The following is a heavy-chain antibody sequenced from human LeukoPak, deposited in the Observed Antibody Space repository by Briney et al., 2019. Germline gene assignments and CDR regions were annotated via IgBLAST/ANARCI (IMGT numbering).Heavy chain of an antibody. Sequence: SETLSLTCTVSGVFINSNTYSWGWIRRPPGGGLERIETISYTGNTYDNSSLKSRLTISVDTSKTQFSLKLSSVTAADTAIYYCARDAKYYYGSRTYFFFEYWGQGTLLSVSS. CDR2: ISYTGNT. CDR1: GVFINSNTYS. CDR3: ARDAKYYYGSRTYFFFEY. J-gene: IGHJ4*02. D-gene: IGHD3-10*01. V-gene: IGHV4-39*07.